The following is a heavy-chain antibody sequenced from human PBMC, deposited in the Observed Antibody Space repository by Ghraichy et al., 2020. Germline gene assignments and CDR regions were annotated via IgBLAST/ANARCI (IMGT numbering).Heavy chain of an antibody. CDR1: GFTFSSYS. CDR3: ARGYSYGLRDFDF. J-gene: IGHJ4*02. CDR2: ISSSSRTI. V-gene: IGHV3-48*02. D-gene: IGHD5-18*01. Sequence: LSLTCAASGFTFSSYSMNWVRQAPGKGLEWVSYISSSSRTIYNADSVKGRFTISRDNAKNSLYLQMNSLRDEDTAVYYCARGYSYGLRDFDFWGQGTLVTVSS.